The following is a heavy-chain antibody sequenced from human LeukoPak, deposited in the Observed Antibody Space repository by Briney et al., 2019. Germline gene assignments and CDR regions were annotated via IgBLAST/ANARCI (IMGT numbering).Heavy chain of an antibody. CDR3: ARQSIAVAGRDY. V-gene: IGHV3-48*01. J-gene: IGHJ4*02. D-gene: IGHD6-19*01. CDR1: GFTFSSYS. CDR2: ISSSTI. Sequence: PGGSLRLSCAASGFTFSSYSMNWVRQAPGKGLEWVSYISSSTIYYADSVKGRFTISRDNSKNTLYLQMNSLRAEDTAVYYCARQSIAVAGRDYWGQGTLVTVSS.